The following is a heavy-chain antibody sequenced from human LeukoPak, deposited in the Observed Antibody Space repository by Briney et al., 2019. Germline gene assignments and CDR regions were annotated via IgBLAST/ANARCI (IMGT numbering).Heavy chain of an antibody. J-gene: IGHJ6*02. CDR3: ARVAHFDRGMDV. Sequence: GGSLRPSCAASGFTFSSYSMKWVRQAPRKGLDWLSYISSGSSTIYYADSVKGRFTISRDNTKKTLYLEMNSLRAEDTAVYFCARVAHFDRGMDVWGQGTTVTVSS. CDR2: ISSGSSTI. CDR1: GFTFSSYS. V-gene: IGHV3-48*04. D-gene: IGHD3-9*01.